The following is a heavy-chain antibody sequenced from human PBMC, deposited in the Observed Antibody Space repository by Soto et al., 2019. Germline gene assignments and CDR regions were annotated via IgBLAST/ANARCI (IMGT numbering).Heavy chain of an antibody. V-gene: IGHV2-5*02. D-gene: IGHD3-10*01. CDR2: IYWDDDR. CDR1: GFSLNSSGVG. CDR3: THHPLTYYSPSKTYEGHAIHM. Sequence: QITLRESGPTLVKPTQTLTLTCTFSGFSLNSSGVGVGWIRQPPGKALEWVALIYWDDDRRYSPSLESRLNITQDTSKYQVVLTMTDMDPVDTATYYCTHHPLTYYSPSKTYEGHAIHMWGQGRRVTVSS. J-gene: IGHJ3*02.